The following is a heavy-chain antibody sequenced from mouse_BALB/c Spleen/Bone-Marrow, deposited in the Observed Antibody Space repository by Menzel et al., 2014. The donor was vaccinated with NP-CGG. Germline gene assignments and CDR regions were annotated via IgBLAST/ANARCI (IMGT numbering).Heavy chain of an antibody. V-gene: IGHV1-84*02. CDR1: GYTFTDYY. Sequence: QVQLQQSGPELVKPGASVKISCKASGYTFTDYYINWVKQTPGQGLEWLGWIYPGSGNTKYNEKFKGKATLTVDTSSSTAYMQLSSLTSEDTAVYFCANLGRYAMDYWGQGTSVTVAS. J-gene: IGHJ4*01. CDR3: ANLGRYAMDY. CDR2: IYPGSGNT. D-gene: IGHD3-1*01.